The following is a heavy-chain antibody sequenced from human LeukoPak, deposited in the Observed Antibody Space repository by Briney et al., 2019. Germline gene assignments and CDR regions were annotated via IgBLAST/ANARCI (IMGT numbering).Heavy chain of an antibody. CDR1: GFTFSDYE. V-gene: IGHV3-21*01. CDR3: ASYEQLAPNDVFDI. D-gene: IGHD1/OR15-1a*01. CDR2: ISSSGTFI. Sequence: GGSLRLSCAASGFTFSDYEMNWVRQAPGKGLEWLSSISSSGTFIHYADSVKGRFTISRDNVKDSLYLQMNSLRAEDSAVYYCASYEQLAPNDVFDIWGQGTKVTVSS. J-gene: IGHJ3*02.